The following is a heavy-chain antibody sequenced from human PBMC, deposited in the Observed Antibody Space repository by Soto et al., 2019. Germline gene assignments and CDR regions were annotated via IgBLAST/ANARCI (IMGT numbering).Heavy chain of an antibody. CDR1: GYTFTSYD. CDR2: MNPNSGNT. CDR3: AKPSTTSYYYYYMDV. J-gene: IGHJ6*03. V-gene: IGHV1-8*01. D-gene: IGHD4-17*01. Sequence: SLKVSCKGAGYTFTSYDINWVRQANGQGLEWMGWMNPNSGNTGYAQKFQGRVTMTRNTSISTAYMELSSLRSEDTAVYYCAKPSTTSYYYYYMDVWGKGTTVTVSS.